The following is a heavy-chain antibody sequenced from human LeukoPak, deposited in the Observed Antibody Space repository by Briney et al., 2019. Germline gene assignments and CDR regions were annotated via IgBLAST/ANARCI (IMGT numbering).Heavy chain of an antibody. CDR3: ARVIAAAGIWGAFDI. D-gene: IGHD6-13*01. Sequence: GESLKISCKGSGYSLTSYWIGWVRQMPGKGLEWMGIIYPGDSDTRYSPSFQGQVTISADKSISTAYLQWSSLKASDTAMYYCARVIAAAGIWGAFDIWGQGTMVTVSS. CDR1: GYSLTSYW. J-gene: IGHJ3*02. V-gene: IGHV5-51*01. CDR2: IYPGDSDT.